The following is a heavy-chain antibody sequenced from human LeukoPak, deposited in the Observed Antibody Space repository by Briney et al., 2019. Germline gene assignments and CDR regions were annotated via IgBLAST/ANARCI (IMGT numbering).Heavy chain of an antibody. J-gene: IGHJ5*02. V-gene: IGHV4-4*07. CDR1: RGSISGYY. CDR3: ARGAPDALAVEYNWLDP. Sequence: SETLSLTCTVSRGSISGYYWSWIRQPAGKGLEWIGRIHITQTTNYNPSLESRVTMPVDPSKNQFSLRLRSVTAADMAVYYCARGAPDALAVEYNWLDPWGQGTLVTVSS. D-gene: IGHD2-15*01. CDR2: IHITQTT.